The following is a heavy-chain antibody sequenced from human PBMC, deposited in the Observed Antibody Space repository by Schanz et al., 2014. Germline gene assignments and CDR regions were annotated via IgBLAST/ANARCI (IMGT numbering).Heavy chain of an antibody. Sequence: QVQLVQSGTEVKKPGASVKVSCKASGYTFTSDSMHWVRQAPGQGLEWMGWISAYTNNTNYAQKVQGRVTMTTDTSTGTAYMELRSLRSDDTAVYYCASSGAGYSSSWDFDYWGQGTLVTVSS. D-gene: IGHD6-13*01. CDR1: GYTFTSDS. CDR3: ASSGAGYSSSWDFDY. CDR2: ISAYTNNT. V-gene: IGHV1-18*04. J-gene: IGHJ4*02.